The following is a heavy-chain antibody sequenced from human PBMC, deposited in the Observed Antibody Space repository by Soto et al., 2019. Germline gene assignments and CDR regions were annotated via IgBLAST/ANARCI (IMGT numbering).Heavy chain of an antibody. D-gene: IGHD6-19*01. CDR1: GYTFTGYA. J-gene: IGHJ4*02. Sequence: ASVKVSCKASGYTFTGYAMHWMRQAHGQRLEWMGWINAGNGNTKYSQKFQGRVTITRDTSASTAYMELSSLRSEDTAVYYCARAVAVAADFDYWGQGTPVTVSS. CDR2: INAGNGNT. CDR3: ARAVAVAADFDY. V-gene: IGHV1-3*01.